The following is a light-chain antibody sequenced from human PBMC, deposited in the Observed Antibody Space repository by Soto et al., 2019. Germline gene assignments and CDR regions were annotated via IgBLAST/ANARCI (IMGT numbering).Light chain of an antibody. Sequence: SALTQPPSVSGSPGQSVTISCTGTSTDFVSYNRVSWYQQPPGTAPKLIIYEASNRPSGVPDRFSGSKSGNTASLTVSALQAEDEADYYCSSYTDRNNLVFGTGTKVTV. J-gene: IGLJ1*01. CDR3: SSYTDRNNLV. V-gene: IGLV2-18*02. CDR2: EAS. CDR1: STDFVSYNR.